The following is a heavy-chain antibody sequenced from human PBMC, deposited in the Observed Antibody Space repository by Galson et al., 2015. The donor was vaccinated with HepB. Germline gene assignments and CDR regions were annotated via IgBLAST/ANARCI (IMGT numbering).Heavy chain of an antibody. CDR1: GDSVXSNSAA. V-gene: IGHV6-1*01. Sequence: CAISGDSVXSNSAAXXWIRQSXSRGLEWLGRTYYRSKWYNDYAVSVKSRITINPDTSKNQFSLQLNSVTPEDTAVYYCARDECGSTSCFRYGAYYYYYMDVWGKGTTVTVSS. D-gene: IGHD2-2*01. CDR2: TYYRSKWYN. CDR3: ARDECGSTSCFRYGAYYYYYMDV. J-gene: IGHJ6*03.